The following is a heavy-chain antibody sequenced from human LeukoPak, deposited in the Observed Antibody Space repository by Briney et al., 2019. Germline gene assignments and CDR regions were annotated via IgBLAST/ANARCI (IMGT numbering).Heavy chain of an antibody. J-gene: IGHJ4*02. V-gene: IGHV4-38-2*01. CDR1: GYSISSGYY. CDR2: LYHSGST. CDR3: ARLYTGSWYFGY. Sequence: PSETLSLTCAVSGYSISSGYYWGWIRQPPGKGLEWIGNLYHSGSTYYNPCLKSRVTISVDTSKNQFSLKLSSVTAADTAVYYCARLYTGSWYFGYWGQGTLVTVSS. D-gene: IGHD6-13*01.